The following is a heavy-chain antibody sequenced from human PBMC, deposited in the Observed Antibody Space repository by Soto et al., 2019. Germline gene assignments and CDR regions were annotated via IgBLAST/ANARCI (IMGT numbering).Heavy chain of an antibody. CDR1: GYTFTSYA. D-gene: IGHD3-22*01. CDR2: INAGNGNT. CDR3: AIGAYYYDSSGYYPYYYYYGMDV. V-gene: IGHV1-3*01. J-gene: IGHJ6*02. Sequence: GASVKVSFKASGYTFTSYAMHWVRQAPGQRLEWMGWINAGNGNTKYSQKFQGRVTITRDTSASTAYMELSSLRSEDTAVYYCAIGAYYYDSSGYYPYYYYYGMDVWGQGTTVTVSS.